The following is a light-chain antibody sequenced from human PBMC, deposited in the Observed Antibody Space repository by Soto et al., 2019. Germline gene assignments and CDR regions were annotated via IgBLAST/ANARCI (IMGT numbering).Light chain of an antibody. V-gene: IGLV2-14*01. J-gene: IGLJ1*01. CDR1: SSDVGGYNY. CDR3: SSYTSSSTLYV. Sequence: QSALTQPASVSGSPGQSITISCTGTSSDVGGYNYVSWYQQHPGKAPKLMIYDVSNRPSGVSNRFSGSKSGNTASLTISGRQAEDEDDDYCSSYTSSSTLYVFGTGTKVTVL. CDR2: DVS.